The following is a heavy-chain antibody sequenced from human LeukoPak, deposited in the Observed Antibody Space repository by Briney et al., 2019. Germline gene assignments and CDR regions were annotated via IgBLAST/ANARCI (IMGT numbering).Heavy chain of an antibody. D-gene: IGHD3-22*01. CDR2: ISSSSSTI. J-gene: IGHJ4*02. Sequence: PGGSLRLSCVASGFTFSTYTMNWVRQAPGKGLEWVSYISSSSSTIYYADSVKGRFTISRDNAKNSLYLQMNSLRAEDTAVYYCARDTRDTSGYYYVLFDYWGQGTLVTVSS. V-gene: IGHV3-48*01. CDR1: GFTFSTYT. CDR3: ARDTRDTSGYYYVLFDY.